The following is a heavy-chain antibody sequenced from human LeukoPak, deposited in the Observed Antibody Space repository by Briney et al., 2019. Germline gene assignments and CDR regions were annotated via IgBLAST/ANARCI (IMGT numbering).Heavy chain of an antibody. CDR3: ARGEYDFWSGYYIGYNWFDP. V-gene: IGHV1-69*01. J-gene: IGHJ5*02. Sequence: SVKVSCKASGGTFSSYAISWVRQAPGPGHEWMGGIIPIFGTANYAQKFQGRVTITADESTSTAYMELSSLRSEDTAVYYCARGEYDFWSGYYIGYNWFDPWGQGTLVTVSS. D-gene: IGHD3-3*01. CDR1: GGTFSSYA. CDR2: IIPIFGTA.